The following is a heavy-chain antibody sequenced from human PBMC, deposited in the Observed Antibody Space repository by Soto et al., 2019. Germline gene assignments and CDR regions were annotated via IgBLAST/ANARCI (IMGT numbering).Heavy chain of an antibody. Sequence: GSLRLSCAASGFTVSSNYMSWVRQAPGKGLEWVSVIYSGGSTYYADSVKGRFTISRHNSKNTLYLQMNSLRAEDTAVYYCARGKSSSRRAFDIWGQGTMVTVSS. J-gene: IGHJ3*02. CDR3: ARGKSSSRRAFDI. CDR2: IYSGGST. CDR1: GFTVSSNY. D-gene: IGHD6-13*01. V-gene: IGHV3-53*04.